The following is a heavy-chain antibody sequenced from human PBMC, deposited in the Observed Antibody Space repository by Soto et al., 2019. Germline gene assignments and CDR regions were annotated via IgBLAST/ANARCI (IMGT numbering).Heavy chain of an antibody. J-gene: IGHJ4*02. D-gene: IGHD6-19*01. Sequence: ASVKVSCKASGYTFTSYDINWVRQATGQGLEWMGWMNPNSGNTGYAQKFQGRVTMTRNTSISTAYMELSSLRSEDTAVYYCARGPSSGWSPATYFDYWGQGTLVTVSS. V-gene: IGHV1-8*01. CDR1: GYTFTSYD. CDR3: ARGPSSGWSPATYFDY. CDR2: MNPNSGNT.